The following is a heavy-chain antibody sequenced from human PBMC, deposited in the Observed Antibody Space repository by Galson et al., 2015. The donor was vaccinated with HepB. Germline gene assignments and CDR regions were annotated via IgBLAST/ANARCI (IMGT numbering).Heavy chain of an antibody. CDR2: VWSDGTNK. Sequence: SLRLSCAASGFTFSSYGMHWVRQAPGKGLEWVALVWSDGTNKYYADSVKGRFTISRDNSKNTLYLQMNSLRAEDTAVYYCAKGLAAAGFDYWGQGTLVTVSS. V-gene: IGHV3-33*06. J-gene: IGHJ4*02. D-gene: IGHD6-13*01. CDR1: GFTFSSYG. CDR3: AKGLAAAGFDY.